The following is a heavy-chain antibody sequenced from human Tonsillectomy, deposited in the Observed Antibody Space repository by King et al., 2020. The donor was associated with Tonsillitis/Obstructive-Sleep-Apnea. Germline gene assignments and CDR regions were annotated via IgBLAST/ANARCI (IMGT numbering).Heavy chain of an antibody. Sequence: VQLVESGGGLVKPGGSLRLSCAASGFTFSSYSMNWVRQAPGKGLEWVSSISSSSSYIYYADSVKGRFTISRDNAKNSLYLQMNSLRAEEPAVYYCAGEGGDQDAFDIWGQGTMVTVSS. J-gene: IGHJ3*02. V-gene: IGHV3-21*01. CDR1: GFTFSSYS. CDR2: ISSSSSYI. CDR3: AGEGGDQDAFDI. D-gene: IGHD2-21*02.